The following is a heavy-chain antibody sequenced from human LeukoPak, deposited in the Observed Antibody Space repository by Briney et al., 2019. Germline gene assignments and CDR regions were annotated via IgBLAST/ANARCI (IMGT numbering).Heavy chain of an antibody. CDR2: INPNSGGT. V-gene: IGHV1-2*02. CDR3: ARGGGRGSGCYLYYFDY. Sequence: ASVKVSCKASGYTFTGYYMHWVRQAPGQGLEWMGWINPNSGGTNYAQKFQGRVTMTRDTSISTAYMEPSRLRSDDTAVYYCARGGGRGSGCYLYYFDYWGQGTLVTVSS. D-gene: IGHD3-22*01. J-gene: IGHJ4*02. CDR1: GYTFTGYY.